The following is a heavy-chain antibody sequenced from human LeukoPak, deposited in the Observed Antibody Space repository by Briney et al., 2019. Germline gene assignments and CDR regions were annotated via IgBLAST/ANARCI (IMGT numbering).Heavy chain of an antibody. CDR3: AKDDTYYYGSGSAKDY. CDR1: GFTFSSYA. D-gene: IGHD3-10*01. J-gene: IGHJ4*02. V-gene: IGHV3-23*01. Sequence: GGSLRLSCAASGFTFSSYAISWVRQAPGKGLEWVSAISGSGGSTYYADSVKGRFTISRDNSKNTLYPQMNSLRAEDTAVYYCAKDDTYYYGSGSAKDYWGQGTLVTVSS. CDR2: ISGSGGST.